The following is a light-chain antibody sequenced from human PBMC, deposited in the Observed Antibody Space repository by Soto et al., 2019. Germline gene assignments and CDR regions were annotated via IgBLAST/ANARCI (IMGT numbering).Light chain of an antibody. Sequence: QSALTQPASVSGSPGQSITISCTGTSSDIGAYDYVSWYQQHPGEAPKLMIYDVNDRPSGVSNRFSGSKSGNTASLTISGLQAEDEAYYYCSSYTDIPTLIFGGGTKLTVL. J-gene: IGLJ2*01. CDR3: SSYTDIPTLI. CDR2: DVN. V-gene: IGLV2-14*03. CDR1: SSDIGAYDY.